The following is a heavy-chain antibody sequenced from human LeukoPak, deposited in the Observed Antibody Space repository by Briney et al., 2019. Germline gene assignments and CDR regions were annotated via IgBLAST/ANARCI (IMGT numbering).Heavy chain of an antibody. CDR3: ARGRGGYYEEYYFDY. V-gene: IGHV4-59*08. CDR2: IYYSGST. Sequence: SETLSLTCTVSGGSISSYYWSWIRQPPGKGLEWIGYIYYSGSTNYNPSLKSRVTISVDTSKNQFSLKLSSVTAADTAVYYCARGRGGYYEEYYFDYWGQGTLVTVSS. CDR1: GGSISSYY. D-gene: IGHD3-22*01. J-gene: IGHJ4*02.